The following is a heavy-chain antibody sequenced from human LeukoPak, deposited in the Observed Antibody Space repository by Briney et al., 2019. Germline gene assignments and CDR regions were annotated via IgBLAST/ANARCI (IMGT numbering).Heavy chain of an antibody. D-gene: IGHD3-10*01. CDR1: GFTFDDYA. V-gene: IGHV3-9*01. Sequence: GGSLRLSCAAPGFTFDDYAMHWVRQAPGKGLEWVSGISWNSGSIGYADSVKGRFTISRDNAKNSLYLQMNSLRAEDTALYYCAKDSYYGSGSYYKGYFDYWGQGTLVTVSS. CDR2: ISWNSGSI. J-gene: IGHJ4*02. CDR3: AKDSYYGSGSYYKGYFDY.